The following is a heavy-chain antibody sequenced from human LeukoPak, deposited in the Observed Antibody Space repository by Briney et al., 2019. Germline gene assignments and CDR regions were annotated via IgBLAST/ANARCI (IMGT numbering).Heavy chain of an antibody. CDR3: ARESGDGSGSYYNDY. V-gene: IGHV4-4*07. Sequence: SETLSLTCTVSGGSISSYYLSWIRQTAGKGLEWIGRMYSSGSNYNPSLKSRVTMSIDTSTNQLSLKLSSVTAADTAVYYCARESGDGSGSYYNDYWGQGTLVTVSS. CDR1: GGSISSYY. CDR2: MYSSGS. J-gene: IGHJ4*02. D-gene: IGHD3-10*01.